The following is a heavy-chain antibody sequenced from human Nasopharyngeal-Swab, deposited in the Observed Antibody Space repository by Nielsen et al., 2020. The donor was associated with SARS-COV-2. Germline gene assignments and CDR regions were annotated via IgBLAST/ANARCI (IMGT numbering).Heavy chain of an antibody. CDR1: RGTFSSYA. CDR2: IIPIFGTA. J-gene: IGHJ3*02. V-gene: IGHV1-69*13. D-gene: IGHD6-6*01. CDR3: TTQLGDAFDI. Sequence: SVKVSCKASRGTFSSYAISWVRQAPGQGLEWMGGIIPIFGTANYAQKFQGRVTITADESTSTAYMELSSLRSEDTAVYYCTTQLGDAFDIWGQGTMVTVSS.